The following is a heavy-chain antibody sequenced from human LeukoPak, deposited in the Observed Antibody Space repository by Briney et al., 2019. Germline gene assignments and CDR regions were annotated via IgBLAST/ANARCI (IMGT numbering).Heavy chain of an antibody. J-gene: IGHJ4*02. CDR1: GGSFSGYY. V-gene: IGHV4-34*01. D-gene: IGHD5-18*01. CDR2: INHSGST. CDR3: ARGSGYSYGYHY. Sequence: PSETLSLTCAVYGGSFSGYYWSWIRQPPGKGLEWIGEINHSGSTNYNPSLKSRVTISVDTSKNQSSLKLSSVTAADTAVYYCARGSGYSYGYHYWGQGTLVTVSS.